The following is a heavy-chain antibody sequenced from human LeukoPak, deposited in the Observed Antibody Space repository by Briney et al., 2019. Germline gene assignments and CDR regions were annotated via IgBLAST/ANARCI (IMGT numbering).Heavy chain of an antibody. CDR2: INHTGNT. J-gene: IGHJ4*02. CDR3: TRGPSSKSGADSSRFLDY. Sequence: SETLSLTCAVYGRSLGAYYCSWIRQPPGKGLEWIGEINHTGNTNYNPSLKSRITISVDTSKNQLSLKLVSVTAADTAVYYCTRGPSSKSGADSSRFLDYWGQGTRVTVSS. D-gene: IGHD3-22*01. CDR1: GRSLGAYY. V-gene: IGHV4-34*01.